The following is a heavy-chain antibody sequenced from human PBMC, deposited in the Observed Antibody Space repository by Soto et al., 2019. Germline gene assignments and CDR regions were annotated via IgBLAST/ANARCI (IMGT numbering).Heavy chain of an antibody. CDR2: ISYDGSNK. D-gene: IGHD6-13*01. CDR3: ARDEAAAGNGKVDY. V-gene: IGHV3-30*04. Sequence: PGGSLRLSCAASGFTFSTYAMNWVRQAPGKGLEWVSVISYDGSNKQFADSVKGRFTISRDNSKNTLYLQMNSLRAEDTAVYYCARDEAAAGNGKVDYWGQGTLVTVSS. J-gene: IGHJ4*02. CDR1: GFTFSTYA.